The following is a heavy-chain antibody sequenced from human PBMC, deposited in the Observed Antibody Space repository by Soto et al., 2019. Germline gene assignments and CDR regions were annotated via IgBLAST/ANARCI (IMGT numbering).Heavy chain of an antibody. Sequence: GGSLRLSCAASGFTFSSYAMSWVRQAPGKGLEWVSAISGSGGSTYYADSVKGRFTISRDNSKNTLYLQMNSLRAEDTAVYYCAKDRTYYDFWSGYYGKQKAFDYWGQGTLVTVSS. CDR2: ISGSGGST. D-gene: IGHD3-3*01. V-gene: IGHV3-23*01. CDR3: AKDRTYYDFWSGYYGKQKAFDY. CDR1: GFTFSSYA. J-gene: IGHJ4*02.